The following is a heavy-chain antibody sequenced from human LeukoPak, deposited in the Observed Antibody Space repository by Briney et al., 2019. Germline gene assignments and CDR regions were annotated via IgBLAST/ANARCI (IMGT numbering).Heavy chain of an antibody. CDR2: ISGSGGST. D-gene: IGHD5-18*01. CDR3: ASLWIQLWLRATPDYDY. V-gene: IGHV3-23*01. J-gene: IGHJ4*02. CDR1: GFTVSSNY. Sequence: GGSLRLSCAASGFTVSSNYMSWVRQAPGKGLEWVSAISGSGGSTYYADSVKGRFTISRDNSKNTLYLQTNSLRAEDTAVYYCASLWIQLWLRATPDYDYWGQGTLVTVSS.